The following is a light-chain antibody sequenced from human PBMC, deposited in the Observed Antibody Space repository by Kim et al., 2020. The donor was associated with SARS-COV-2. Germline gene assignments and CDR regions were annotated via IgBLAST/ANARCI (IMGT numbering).Light chain of an antibody. Sequence: GQTVRITCKGNSLRSYYASWYQQKPGQAPVLVIYGKNNRPSGIPDRFSGSSSGNTASLTITGAQAEDEADYYCNSRDSSGNHLVFGGGTQLTVL. CDR3: NSRDSSGNHLV. CDR1: SLRSYY. V-gene: IGLV3-19*01. CDR2: GKN. J-gene: IGLJ2*01.